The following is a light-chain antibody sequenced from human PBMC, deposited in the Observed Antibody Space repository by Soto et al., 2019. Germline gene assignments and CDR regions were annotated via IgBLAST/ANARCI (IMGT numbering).Light chain of an antibody. CDR1: QSVSSNF. J-gene: IGKJ2*02. Sequence: EIVLTQSPGTLSLSPGETATLSCRASQSVSSNFLAWYQQKPGQAPKLLISGASSRATGIPDRFSGSGSGTDFTLTISRLEAEDFALYSCQQYGSSPGTFGQGPKLESK. CDR2: GAS. V-gene: IGKV3-20*01. CDR3: QQYGSSPGT.